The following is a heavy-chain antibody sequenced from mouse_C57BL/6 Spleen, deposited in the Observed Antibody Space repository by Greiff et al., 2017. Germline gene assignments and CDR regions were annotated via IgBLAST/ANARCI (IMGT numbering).Heavy chain of an antibody. CDR3: ARNYGGY. Sequence: LQESGPALVQPGASVKISCKASGYAFSSSWMNWVKQRPGRGLEWIGRIYPGDGDTNYNGKFKGKATLTADKSSSTAYMQLSSLTSEDSAVYFCARNYGGYWGQGTTLTVSS. CDR2: IYPGDGDT. V-gene: IGHV1-82*01. D-gene: IGHD1-1*01. CDR1: GYAFSSSW. J-gene: IGHJ2*01.